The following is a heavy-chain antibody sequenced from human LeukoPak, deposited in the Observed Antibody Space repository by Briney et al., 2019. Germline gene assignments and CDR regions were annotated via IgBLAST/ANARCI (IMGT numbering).Heavy chain of an antibody. J-gene: IGHJ6*02. D-gene: IGHD1-26*01. Sequence: SVKVSCKASGGTFSSYAISWVRRAPGQGLEWMGGIIPIFGTANYAQKFQGRVTITADESTSTAYMGLSSLRSEDTAVYYCARSGSYYYYYGMDVWGQGTTVTVSS. V-gene: IGHV1-69*01. CDR3: ARSGSYYYYYGMDV. CDR1: GGTFSSYA. CDR2: IIPIFGTA.